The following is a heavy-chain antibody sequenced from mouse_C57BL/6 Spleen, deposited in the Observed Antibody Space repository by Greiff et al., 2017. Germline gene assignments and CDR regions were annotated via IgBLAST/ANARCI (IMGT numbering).Heavy chain of an antibody. Sequence: QVQLQQPGAELARPGASVKLSCKASGYTFTSYGISWVKQRTGQGLEWIGEIYPSSGNTYYNEKFKGKATLTADKSSSTAYMELRSLTSEDSAVYFCARSAYSNYESDWYFDVWGTGTTVTVSS. CDR2: IYPSSGNT. D-gene: IGHD2-5*01. V-gene: IGHV1-81*01. CDR1: GYTFTSYG. J-gene: IGHJ1*03. CDR3: ARSAYSNYESDWYFDV.